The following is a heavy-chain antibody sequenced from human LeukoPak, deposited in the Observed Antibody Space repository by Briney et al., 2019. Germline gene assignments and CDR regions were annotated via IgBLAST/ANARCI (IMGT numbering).Heavy chain of an antibody. V-gene: IGHV4-4*07. CDR3: ARILSEIAVAHPANAFDI. J-gene: IGHJ3*02. CDR1: GGSISSYY. CDR2: IYTSEST. D-gene: IGHD6-19*01. Sequence: SETLSLTCTVSGGSISSYYWSWIRQPAGKGLEWIGRIYTSESTNYNPSLKSRVTMSVDTSKNQFSLKLSSVTAADTAVYYCARILSEIAVAHPANAFDIWGQGTMVTVSS.